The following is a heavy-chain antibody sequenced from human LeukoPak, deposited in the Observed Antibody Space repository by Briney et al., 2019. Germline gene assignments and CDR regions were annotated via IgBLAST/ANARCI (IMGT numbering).Heavy chain of an antibody. CDR3: ARRHNYYDSSGFDY. CDR2: IYYSGST. J-gene: IGHJ4*02. CDR1: GGSISSYY. Sequence: SETLSLTCTVSGGSISSYYWSWIRQPPGKGLEWIGYIYYSGSTNYNPSLKSRVTISVDTSKNQFSLKLSSVTAADTAVYYCARRHNYYDSSGFDYWGQGTLVTVSS. D-gene: IGHD3-22*01. V-gene: IGHV4-59*01.